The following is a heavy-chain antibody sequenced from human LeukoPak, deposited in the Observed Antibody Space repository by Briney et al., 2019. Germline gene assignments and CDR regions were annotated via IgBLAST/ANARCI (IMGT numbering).Heavy chain of an antibody. CDR3: TTDLRRSRI. V-gene: IGHV3-30*03. CDR1: GFNFGIYS. D-gene: IGHD6-13*01. J-gene: IGHJ2*01. CDR2: ISDDGSHTI. Sequence: GGSLRLSCAGSGFNFGIYSMDWVRQAPGKGLGWVVVISDDGSHTINTFWTPGRADSPSPETIPRTLILQMKSLKAVDTAVLCCTTDLRRSRIWGRGTLVTVSS.